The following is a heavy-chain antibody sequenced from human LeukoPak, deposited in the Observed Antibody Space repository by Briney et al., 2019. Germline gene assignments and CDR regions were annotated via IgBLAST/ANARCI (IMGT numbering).Heavy chain of an antibody. J-gene: IGHJ5*02. D-gene: IGHD3-9*01. CDR3: ARGPYYYDTENWFDP. Sequence: ASVKVSCKASGYTFTSYGISWVRQAPGQGLEWMGWISAYNGNTNYAQKLQGRVTMTTDTSTSTAYMELRSLRSDDTAVYYCARGPYYYDTENWFDPWGQGTLVTVSS. CDR1: GYTFTSYG. CDR2: ISAYNGNT. V-gene: IGHV1-18*01.